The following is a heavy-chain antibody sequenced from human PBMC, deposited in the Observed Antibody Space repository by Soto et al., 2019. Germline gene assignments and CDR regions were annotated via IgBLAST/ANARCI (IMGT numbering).Heavy chain of an antibody. V-gene: IGHV3-53*01. Sequence: GGSLRLSCAASGFTVSSNYMSWVRQAPGKGLEWVSVIYSGGSTYYADSVKGRFTISRDNSKNTLYLQMNSLRAEDTAVYYCARAPDFWSGYLNYVMDVWGEGTTVTVSS. J-gene: IGHJ6*04. CDR2: IYSGGST. D-gene: IGHD3-3*01. CDR1: GFTVSSNY. CDR3: ARAPDFWSGYLNYVMDV.